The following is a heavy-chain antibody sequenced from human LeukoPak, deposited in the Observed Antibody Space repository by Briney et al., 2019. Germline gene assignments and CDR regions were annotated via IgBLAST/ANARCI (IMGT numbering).Heavy chain of an antibody. D-gene: IGHD4-17*01. CDR2: ISSSSSYI. Sequence: GGSLRLSCAASGFTFSSYSMNWVRQAPGKGLEWVSSISSSSSYIYYADSVKGRFTISRDNAKKSLYLQMNSLRVEDTAVYYCARDSGDYLRRLGYWGQGTLVTVSS. CDR1: GFTFSSYS. J-gene: IGHJ4*02. CDR3: ARDSGDYLRRLGY. V-gene: IGHV3-21*01.